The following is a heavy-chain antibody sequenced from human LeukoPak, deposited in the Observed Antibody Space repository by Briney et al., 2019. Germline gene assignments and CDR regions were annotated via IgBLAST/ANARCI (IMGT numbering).Heavy chain of an antibody. Sequence: WIRQPPGKGLEWIGSIYYSGSTYYNPSLKSRVTISVDTSKNQFSLKLSSVTAADTAVYYCARGSSGYSLRDYWGQGTLVTVSS. J-gene: IGHJ4*02. CDR3: ARGSSGYSLRDY. V-gene: IGHV4-39*07. CDR2: IYYSGST. D-gene: IGHD3-22*01.